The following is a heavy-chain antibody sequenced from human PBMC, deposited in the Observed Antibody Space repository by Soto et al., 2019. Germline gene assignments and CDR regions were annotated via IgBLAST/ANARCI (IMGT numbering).Heavy chain of an antibody. CDR2: ISYDGSNK. D-gene: IGHD3-3*01. CDR1: GFTFSSYG. V-gene: IGHV3-30*18. J-gene: IGHJ4*02. CDR3: AKDYLRFLEWLLPGTR. Sequence: GGSLRLSCAASGFTFSSYGMHWVRQAPGKGLEWVAVISYDGSNKYYADSVKGRLTISRDNSKNTLYLQMNSLRAEDTAVYYCAKDYLRFLEWLLPGTRWGQGTLVTVSS.